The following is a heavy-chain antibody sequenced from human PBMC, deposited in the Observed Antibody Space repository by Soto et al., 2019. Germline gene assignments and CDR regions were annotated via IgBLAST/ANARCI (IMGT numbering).Heavy chain of an antibody. V-gene: IGHV1-46*04. CDR1: GYTFADYS. J-gene: IGHJ4*02. D-gene: IGHD3-10*01. CDR2: IDPSTGTS. Sequence: QVRLVQSGAEVKSPGTSVKVSCQTSGYTFADYSIHWVRQAPGRGLEYMGNIDPSTGTSYSAQTLQGRISMTTDASTSTVYMELNNLRSSDTAVYYCARLSRITFIVKWGQGTLVTVSS. CDR3: ARLSRITFIVK.